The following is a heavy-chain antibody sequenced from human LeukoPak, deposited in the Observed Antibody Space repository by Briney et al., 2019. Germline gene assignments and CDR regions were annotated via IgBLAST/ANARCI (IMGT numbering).Heavy chain of an antibody. V-gene: IGHV3-23*01. CDR3: AKCYYDSSGYYLGY. CDR2: ISGSGGST. Sequence: GGSLRLSCAASGFTFSSYAMSWVRQAPGKGLEWVSAISGSGGSTYYADSVKGRFTISRDNSKNTLYLQMNSLRAEDTAVYYCAKCYYDSSGYYLGYWGRGTLVTVSS. D-gene: IGHD3-22*01. J-gene: IGHJ4*02. CDR1: GFTFSSYA.